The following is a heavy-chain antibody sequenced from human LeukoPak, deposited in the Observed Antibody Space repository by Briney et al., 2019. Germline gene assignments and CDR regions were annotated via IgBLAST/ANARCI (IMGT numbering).Heavy chain of an antibody. D-gene: IGHD4-11*01. CDR2: IDANNGDT. V-gene: IGHV1-2*02. J-gene: IGHJ4*02. CDR1: GYTFRGNY. CDR3: ARDPSSVTLYFFDY. Sequence: ASVKISCKASGYTFRGNYIHWLRQAPGQGLELMGWIDANNGDTKSAQKFQGRVTMSRDTSISTAYMDLSSLSTDDAAVYYCARDPSSVTLYFFDYWGQGTLVTVSS.